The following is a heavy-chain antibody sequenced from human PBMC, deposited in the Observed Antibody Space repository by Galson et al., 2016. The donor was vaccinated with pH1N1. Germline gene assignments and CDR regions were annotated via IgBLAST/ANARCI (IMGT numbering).Heavy chain of an antibody. Sequence: QSGAEVTKPGESLRISCEGSGYTFSKFWIAWVRQMPGKGLEWMGNIYPGDSDTKYSPSFEGQVTFSADKSISTAFLQWSSLKASDTAIYFCARRSAVYDMGVWGQGTKVIVSS. V-gene: IGHV5-51*03. J-gene: IGHJ6*02. D-gene: IGHD2-15*01. CDR3: ARRSAVYDMGV. CDR2: IYPGDSDT. CDR1: GYTFSKFW.